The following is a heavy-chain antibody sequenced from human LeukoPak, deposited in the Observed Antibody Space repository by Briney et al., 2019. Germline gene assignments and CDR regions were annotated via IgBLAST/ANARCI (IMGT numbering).Heavy chain of an antibody. D-gene: IGHD5-24*01. Sequence: GASVKVSCKASGGTFSNYAISWVRQAPGQGLEWMGGSIPIFGATKYAQKFQGRVTIATDESTSTAYMELSSLRSEDTAVYHCARGRWLQLYYMDVWGKGTTVTVSS. CDR3: ARGRWLQLYYMDV. CDR2: SIPIFGAT. J-gene: IGHJ6*03. V-gene: IGHV1-69*05. CDR1: GGTFSNYA.